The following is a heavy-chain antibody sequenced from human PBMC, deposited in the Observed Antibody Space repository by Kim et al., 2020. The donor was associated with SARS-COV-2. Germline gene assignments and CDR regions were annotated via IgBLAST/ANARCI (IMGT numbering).Heavy chain of an antibody. Sequence: GGSLRLSCEYSGVTFGSFAITWVRQAPGKGLVWVSTVNGGGETTSYADSVKGRFTISRDNFKNTAYLQMSSLSAEDTAFYYCAKGPRRVPSFFDSWGQGTLVTVSS. V-gene: IGHV3-23*01. CDR3: AKGPRRVPSFFDS. J-gene: IGHJ4*02. CDR2: VNGGGETT. D-gene: IGHD1-26*01. CDR1: GVTFGSFA.